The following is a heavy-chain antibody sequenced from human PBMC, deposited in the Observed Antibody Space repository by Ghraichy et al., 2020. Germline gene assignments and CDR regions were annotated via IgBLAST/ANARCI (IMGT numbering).Heavy chain of an antibody. V-gene: IGHV3-7*01. CDR2: IKQDGSEK. D-gene: IGHD3-22*01. Sequence: GGSLRLSCTASGFTFSNYWMGWVRQAPGKGLEWVANIKQDGSEKHYVGSVEGRFTISRDNAKNSVYLQMNSLRAEDTAVYYCARAEYYYDRSDYWGRGTLVTVSS. J-gene: IGHJ4*02. CDR3: ARAEYYYDRSDY. CDR1: GFTFSNYW.